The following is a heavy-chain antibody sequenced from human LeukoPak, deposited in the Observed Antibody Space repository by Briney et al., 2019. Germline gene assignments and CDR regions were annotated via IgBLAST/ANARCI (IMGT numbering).Heavy chain of an antibody. CDR2: KSYDGSKK. CDR1: GFTFSTYG. Sequence: GGSLRLSCAASGFTFSTYGIHWVRQAPGKGLEWVAFKSYDGSKKYYADSVKGRFTIPSDSSRNTLQLQMNSLRVEDTAVYYCTRGPLFGTLPEPTFDYWGQGTLDSVSS. V-gene: IGHV3-30*01. D-gene: IGHD3-3*01. CDR3: TRGPLFGTLPEPTFDY. J-gene: IGHJ4*02.